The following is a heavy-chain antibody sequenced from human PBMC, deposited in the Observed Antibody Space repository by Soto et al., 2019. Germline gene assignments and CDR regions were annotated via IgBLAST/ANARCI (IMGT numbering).Heavy chain of an antibody. V-gene: IGHV3-53*05. CDR1: GFTVSTKY. CDR2: IYSGGST. CDR3: ARERRYSGYDYSFWFDP. D-gene: IGHD5-12*01. J-gene: IGHJ5*02. Sequence: GGSLRLSCAASGFTVSTKYMSWVRQAPGKGLEWVSVIYSGGSTFYADSVRGRFTISRDNSKNTVNLQMNSLRSEDTAVYYCARERRYSGYDYSFWFDPWGQGTLVTVSS.